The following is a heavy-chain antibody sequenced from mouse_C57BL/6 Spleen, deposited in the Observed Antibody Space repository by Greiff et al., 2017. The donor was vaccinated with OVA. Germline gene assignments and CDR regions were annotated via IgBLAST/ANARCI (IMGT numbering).Heavy chain of an antibody. J-gene: IGHJ4*01. V-gene: IGHV1-55*01. CDR3: AIYDYDGGYAMDY. Sequence: VQLQQPGAELVKPGASVKMSCKASGYTFTSYWITWVKQRPGQGLEWIGDIYPGSGSTNYNEKFKSKATLTVDTSSSTAYMQLSSLTSEDSAVYDCAIYDYDGGYAMDYWGQGTSVTVSS. CDR1: GYTFTSYW. D-gene: IGHD2-4*01. CDR2: IYPGSGST.